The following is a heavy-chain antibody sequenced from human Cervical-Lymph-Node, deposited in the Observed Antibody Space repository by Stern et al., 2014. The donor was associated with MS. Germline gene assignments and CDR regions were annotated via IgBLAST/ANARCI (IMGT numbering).Heavy chain of an antibody. J-gene: IGHJ4*02. V-gene: IGHV1-2*02. CDR1: GYTFTAYF. CDR3: ARDRGSYSDY. Sequence: VQLVESGAEVERPGASVKVSCKASGYTFTAYFLHWVRQAPRQGLEWMGWISPNTGIATYAQKLQDRVTMTRDTSINTGYMEVSSLRSDDTAVYYCARDRGSYSDYWGQGTLVAVSS. D-gene: IGHD1-26*01. CDR2: ISPNTGIA.